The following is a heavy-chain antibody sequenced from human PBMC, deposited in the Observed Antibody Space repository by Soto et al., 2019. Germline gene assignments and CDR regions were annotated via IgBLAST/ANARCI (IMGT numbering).Heavy chain of an antibody. V-gene: IGHV4-38-2*02. D-gene: IGHD6-13*01. CDR1: VYSISSGYY. CDR2: IYHSGST. Sequence: SDTLSLTCAVAVYSISSGYYWGWIRQPPGKGLEWIGSIYHSGSTYYNPSLKSRVTISVDTSKNQFSLKLSSVTAADTAVHYCARDSGLAALNPGYYYGLVVSCHGTTVTVS. CDR3: ARDSGLAALNPGYYYGLVV. J-gene: IGHJ6*02.